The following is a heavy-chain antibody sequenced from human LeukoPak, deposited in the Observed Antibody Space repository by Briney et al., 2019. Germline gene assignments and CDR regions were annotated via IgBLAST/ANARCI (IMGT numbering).Heavy chain of an antibody. D-gene: IGHD5-18*01. J-gene: IGHJ3*02. Sequence: SETLSLTCTVSGGSLSSYYWSWIRQPPGKGLEWTGYIYYSGSTNYNPSLKSRVTISVDTSKNQFSLKLSSVTAADTAVYYCARVIQRNGVLDAFDIWGQGTMVTVSS. CDR2: IYYSGST. V-gene: IGHV4-59*01. CDR1: GGSLSSYY. CDR3: ARVIQRNGVLDAFDI.